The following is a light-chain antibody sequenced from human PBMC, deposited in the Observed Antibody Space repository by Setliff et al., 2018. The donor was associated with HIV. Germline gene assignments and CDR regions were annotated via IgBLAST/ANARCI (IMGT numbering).Light chain of an antibody. CDR2: SND. V-gene: IGLV1-44*01. CDR1: NSNIGINT. Sequence: QSVLTQPPSASGTPGQRVTISCSGSNSNIGINTVNWYQQLPGTAPKLLIYSNDQRPSGVPDRFSGSKSGTPASLAISGPQSEDEADYYCAPWDDSLNGVVFGGGTKGTVL. CDR3: APWDDSLNGVV. J-gene: IGLJ2*01.